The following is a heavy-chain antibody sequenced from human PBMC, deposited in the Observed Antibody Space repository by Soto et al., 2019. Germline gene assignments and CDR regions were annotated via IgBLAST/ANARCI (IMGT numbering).Heavy chain of an antibody. Sequence: GASVKVSCKASGYTFTSYGISWVRQAPGQGLEWMGWISAYNGNTNYAQKLQGRVTMTTDTSTSTAYMEPRSLRSDDTAVYYCARGSRYYDILTGCDYWGQGTLVTVSS. CDR1: GYTFTSYG. J-gene: IGHJ4*02. CDR3: ARGSRYYDILTGCDY. V-gene: IGHV1-18*01. CDR2: ISAYNGNT. D-gene: IGHD3-9*01.